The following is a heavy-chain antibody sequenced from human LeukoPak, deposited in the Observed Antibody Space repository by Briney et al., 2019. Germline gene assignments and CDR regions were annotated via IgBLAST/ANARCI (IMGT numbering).Heavy chain of an antibody. CDR2: IYHSGST. Sequence: PSQTLSLTCTVSGGSISSGGYYWSWIRQPPGKGLEWIGYIYHSGSTYYNPSLNSRVTISVDTSKNQFFLKLASVTAADTAVYYCCGSGWFAGPFGYWGQGALVTVSS. CDR3: CGSGWFAGPFGY. D-gene: IGHD6-19*01. J-gene: IGHJ4*02. CDR1: GGSISSGGYY. V-gene: IGHV4-30-2*01.